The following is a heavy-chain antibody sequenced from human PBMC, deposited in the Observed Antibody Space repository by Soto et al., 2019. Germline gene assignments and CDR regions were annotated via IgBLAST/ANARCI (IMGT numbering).Heavy chain of an antibody. CDR3: AKVVRDYYYYDGMDV. CDR1: GFTLSNYG. J-gene: IGHJ6*02. Sequence: GGSLRLSCAASGFTLSNYGMHWVRQAPGKGLEWVAVISYHGNNAYYVDSVKGRFTISRDNSKNTLYLQMNSLRAEDTAVYYCAKVVRDYYYYDGMDVWGQGTTVTVSS. V-gene: IGHV3-30*18. CDR2: ISYHGNNA.